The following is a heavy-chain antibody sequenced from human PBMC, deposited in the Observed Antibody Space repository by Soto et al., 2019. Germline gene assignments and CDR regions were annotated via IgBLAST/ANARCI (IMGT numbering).Heavy chain of an antibody. CDR1: GYTFTSYG. D-gene: IGHD1-20*01. Sequence: QVQLVQSGAEVKKPGASVKVSCKASGYTFTSYGISWVRQAPGQGLEWMGWISAYNGNTNYAQKLQGRVTMTTDTXTXXAYMELRSLRSDDTAVYYCASDLRYNWNGNDAFDIWGQGTMVTVSS. J-gene: IGHJ3*02. CDR2: ISAYNGNT. CDR3: ASDLRYNWNGNDAFDI. V-gene: IGHV1-18*01.